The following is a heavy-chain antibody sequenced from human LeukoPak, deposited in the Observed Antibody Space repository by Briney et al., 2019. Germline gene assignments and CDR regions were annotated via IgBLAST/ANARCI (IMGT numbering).Heavy chain of an antibody. CDR1: GFIFISYG. Sequence: ASVKVSCKASGFIFISYGISWVRQAPGQGLEWMGWISGYSGNTNYAQKLQGRVTMATDTSTSTSYMELRSLRSDDTAVYYCARDYYGSARNFDYWGQGTLVTVSS. D-gene: IGHD3-10*01. CDR3: ARDYYGSARNFDY. CDR2: ISGYSGNT. V-gene: IGHV1-18*01. J-gene: IGHJ4*02.